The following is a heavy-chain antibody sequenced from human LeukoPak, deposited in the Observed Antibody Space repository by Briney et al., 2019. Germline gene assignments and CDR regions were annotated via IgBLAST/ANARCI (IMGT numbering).Heavy chain of an antibody. D-gene: IGHD3-10*01. V-gene: IGHV4-59*01. CDR1: GGSISSYY. J-gene: IGHJ4*02. CDR3: ARDGGYYGSGSYYNI. CDR2: IYYSGST. Sequence: SETLSLTCTVSGGSISSYYWSWIGQPPGKGLEGIGYIYYSGSTNYNPSLKSRVTISVDTSKNQFSLKLSSVTAADTAVYYCARDGGYYGSGSYYNIWGQGTLVTVSS.